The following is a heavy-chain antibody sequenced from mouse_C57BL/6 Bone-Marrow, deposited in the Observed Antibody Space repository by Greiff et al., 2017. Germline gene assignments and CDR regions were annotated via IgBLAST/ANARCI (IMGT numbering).Heavy chain of an antibody. D-gene: IGHD2-3*01. CDR2: IYPGSGST. V-gene: IGHV1-55*01. J-gene: IGHJ1*03. CDR1: GYTFTSYW. CDR3: ARYDGYYLYWYVDV. Sequence: QVQLQQPGAELVKPGASVKMSCKASGYTFTSYWITWVKQRPGQGLEWIGDIYPGSGSTNYNEKFKSKATLTVDTSSSTAYMQHSSLTSEYSAVYYCARYDGYYLYWYVDVWGTGTTVTVSS.